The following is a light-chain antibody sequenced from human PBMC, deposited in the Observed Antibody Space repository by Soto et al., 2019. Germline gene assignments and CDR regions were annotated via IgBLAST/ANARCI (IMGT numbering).Light chain of an antibody. CDR3: QQYNSYS. J-gene: IGKJ1*01. V-gene: IGKV3D-7*01. Sequence: EIVLTQSPATLSLSPGERATLSCRASQTVRNNYLAWYQQKPGQAPRLLIYGASTRATGIPDRFSGSGSGTDFTLTISSLQPDDFATYYCQQYNSYSFGQGTKVDIK. CDR2: GAS. CDR1: QTVRNNY.